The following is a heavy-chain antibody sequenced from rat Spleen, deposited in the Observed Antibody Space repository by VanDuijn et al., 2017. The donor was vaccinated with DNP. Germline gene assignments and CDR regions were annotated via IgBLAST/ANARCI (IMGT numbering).Heavy chain of an antibody. Sequence: EVQLQESGPGLVRPSQSLSLTCSVTGYSITSHYWGWIRKFPGNKMEWIGHIKYSGITSYNPSLTSRISITRDTSKNQFFLQLNSVTTEDTATYYCASYYYDGYYAMDAWGQGTSVTVSS. CDR1: GYSITSHY. V-gene: IGHV3-1*01. D-gene: IGHD1-12*02. J-gene: IGHJ4*01. CDR3: ASYYYDGYYAMDA. CDR2: IKYSGIT.